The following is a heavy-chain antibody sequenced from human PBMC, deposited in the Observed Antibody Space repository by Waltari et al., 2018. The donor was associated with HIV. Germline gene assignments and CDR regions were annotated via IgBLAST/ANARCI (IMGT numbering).Heavy chain of an antibody. CDR2: IYYSGST. J-gene: IGHJ4*02. V-gene: IGHV4-39*07. CDR1: GGSISSSSYY. Sequence: QLQLQESGPGLVKPSETLSLTCTVSGGSISSSSYYWGWIRQPPGKGREWIGSIYYSGSTYYNPSLKSRVTISGDTSKNQFSLKLSSVTAADTAVYYCARVSYGSGGLDYWGQGTLVTVSS. D-gene: IGHD3-10*01. CDR3: ARVSYGSGGLDY.